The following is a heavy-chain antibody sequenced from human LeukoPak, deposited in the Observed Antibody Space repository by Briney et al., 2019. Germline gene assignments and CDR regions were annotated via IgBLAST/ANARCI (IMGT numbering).Heavy chain of an antibody. CDR3: ARDADSSGYSYFDY. CDR1: GGSISSSSYY. Sequence: SETLSLTCTVSGGSISSSSYYWGWIRQPPGKGLEWIGSIYYSGSTYYNPSLKSRVTISVDTSKNQFSLKLSSVTAADTAVYYCARDADSSGYSYFDYWGQGTLVTVSS. CDR2: IYYSGST. V-gene: IGHV4-39*07. J-gene: IGHJ4*02. D-gene: IGHD3-22*01.